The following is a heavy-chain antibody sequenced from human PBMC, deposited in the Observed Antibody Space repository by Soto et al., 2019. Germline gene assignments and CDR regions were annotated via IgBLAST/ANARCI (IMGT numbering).Heavy chain of an antibody. CDR3: AHCTLHDYGDYDPGTSHVFDS. CDR2: IYGDNDK. V-gene: IGHV2-5*02. CDR1: GFSLSNSGVG. D-gene: IGHD4-17*01. Sequence: QITLKESGPSPVKPTQTLTVTCTFSGFSLSNSGVGVAWIRQPPGKALEWLALIYGDNDKRYSPSLKTRLTITKHTSKTQVVLTMTNMDPVDTATYYRAHCTLHDYGDYDPGTSHVFDSWGQGTLVTVSS. J-gene: IGHJ4*02.